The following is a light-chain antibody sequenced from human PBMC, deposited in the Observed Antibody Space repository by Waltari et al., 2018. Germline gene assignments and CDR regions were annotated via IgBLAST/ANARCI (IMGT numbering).Light chain of an antibody. CDR1: QSVSSSY. J-gene: IGKJ2*01. V-gene: IGKV3-20*01. CDR3: QQHGTSPFT. Sequence: EIVLTQSPGTLSLSPGERATLSCRAGQSVSSSYLAWYQQKPGQAPRLLIYGASSRATGIPDRISGSGSGTDFTLTLSSLEPEDFAVYYCQQHGTSPFTFGQGTKVEIK. CDR2: GAS.